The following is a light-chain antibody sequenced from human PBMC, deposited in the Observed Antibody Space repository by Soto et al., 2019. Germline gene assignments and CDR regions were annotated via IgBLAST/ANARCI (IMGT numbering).Light chain of an antibody. J-gene: IGLJ1*01. CDR1: SSNIGSNT. Sequence: QSVLTQPPSASGTPGQRVTISCSGSSSNIGSNTVNWYQQFPGTAPKLLIFSNNQWPSGVPDRFAGSKSGTSASLAISGLQSEDAADYFCAAWDDSLSGYVFGTGTKVTVL. CDR3: AAWDDSLSGYV. CDR2: SNN. V-gene: IGLV1-44*01.